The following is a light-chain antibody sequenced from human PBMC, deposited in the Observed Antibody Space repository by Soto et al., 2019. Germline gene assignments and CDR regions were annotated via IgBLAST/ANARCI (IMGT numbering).Light chain of an antibody. CDR2: WAS. V-gene: IGKV4-1*01. CDR3: QQYYSTPRT. Sequence: DIVMTQSPDSLAVSLGARATINCKSSQSVLYSSNNENYLAWYQQKPGQPPKLLIYWASTRESGVPDRFSGSGSGTDFTLTISSLQAEDVAVYYCQQYYSTPRTFDQGTKVEI. CDR1: QSVLYSSNNENY. J-gene: IGKJ1*01.